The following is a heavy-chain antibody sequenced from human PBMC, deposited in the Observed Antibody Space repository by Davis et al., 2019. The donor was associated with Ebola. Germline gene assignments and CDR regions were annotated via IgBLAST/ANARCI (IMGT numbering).Heavy chain of an antibody. J-gene: IGHJ4*02. D-gene: IGHD5-18*01. CDR3: AKEFSWIQLWSGYFDY. CDR2: ISGSGGST. V-gene: IGHV3-23*01. CDR1: GFTFSSYA. Sequence: ESLKISCAASGFTFSSYAMSWVRQAPGKGLEWVSAISGSGGSTYYADSVKGRFTISRDNSKNTLYLQMNSLRAEGTAVYYCAKEFSWIQLWSGYFDYWGQGTLVTVSS.